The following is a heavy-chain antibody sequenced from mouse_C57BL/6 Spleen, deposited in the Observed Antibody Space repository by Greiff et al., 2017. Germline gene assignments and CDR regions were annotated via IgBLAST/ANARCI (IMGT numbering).Heavy chain of an antibody. CDR2: INPDSSTI. CDR1: GIDFSRYW. V-gene: IGHV4-1*01. D-gene: IGHD2-5*01. Sequence: EVKLMESGGGLVQPGGSLKLSCAASGIDFSRYWMSWVRRAPGKGLEWFGEINPDSSTIYYAPSLKVKFIISRDNAKSTLYLQMSKLRSEDTALYYCARQSNYVGDFDYWGQGTTRTVSS. J-gene: IGHJ2*01. CDR3: ARQSNYVGDFDY.